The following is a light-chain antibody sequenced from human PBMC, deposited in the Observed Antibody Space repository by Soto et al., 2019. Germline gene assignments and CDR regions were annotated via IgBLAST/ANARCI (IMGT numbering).Light chain of an antibody. CDR1: QTINNNY. Sequence: EIVLTQSPGTLSLSPGERATLSCRANQTINNNYFAWYQQKHGQAPRLLLYGASSRATGIPVRFSGSGSGTDFTLTIARLEPEDFALYYCHQYGSSVLTFGGGTTVEVK. V-gene: IGKV3-20*01. J-gene: IGKJ4*01. CDR2: GAS. CDR3: HQYGSSVLT.